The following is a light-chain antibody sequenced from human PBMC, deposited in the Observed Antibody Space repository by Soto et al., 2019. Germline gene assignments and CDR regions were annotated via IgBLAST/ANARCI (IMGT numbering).Light chain of an antibody. CDR2: KAS. CDR1: ESISDW. V-gene: IGKV1-5*03. J-gene: IGKJ5*01. Sequence: DIQMTQSPSTLSASVGDRVTFTCRASESISDWLVWYHQKAGKAPKLLIYKASRLESGVPSRFSGSASGTEFTLTITSLQPDDFGTYYCQQYSTSSISFGLGTRLEIK. CDR3: QQYSTSSIS.